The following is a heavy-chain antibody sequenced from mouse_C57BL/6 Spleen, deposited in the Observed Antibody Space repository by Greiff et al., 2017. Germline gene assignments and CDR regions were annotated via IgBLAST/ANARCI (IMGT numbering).Heavy chain of an antibody. D-gene: IGHD1-1*01. J-gene: IGHJ3*01. V-gene: IGHV1-18*01. CDR3: ASGGLLRSWFAY. Sequence: EVQLQQSGPELVKPGASVKISCKASGYSFTDYNMNWVKQSNGKSLEWIGVINPNNGGTSYNQKFKGKATLTVDKSSSTAYMELRSLTSEDSAVYYCASGGLLRSWFAYWGQGTLVTVSA. CDR2: INPNNGGT. CDR1: GYSFTDYN.